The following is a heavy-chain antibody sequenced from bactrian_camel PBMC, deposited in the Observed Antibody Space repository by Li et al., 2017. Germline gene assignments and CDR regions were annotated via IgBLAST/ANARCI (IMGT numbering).Heavy chain of an antibody. CDR2: IDIDGFT. Sequence: HVQLVESGGGSVQAGGSLRLSCVHSEPRYSGYCLGWFRQVPGKEREGVAFIDIDGFTRYADSVKGRFTISKDNAKNTLYLQMDSLKPDDTATYFCAAKRIPPGTHCLQSWTYEYWGRGTQVTVS. J-gene: IGHJ4*01. CDR3: AAKRIPPGTHCLQSWTYEY. CDR1: EPRYSGYC. D-gene: IGHD2*01. V-gene: IGHV3S57*01.